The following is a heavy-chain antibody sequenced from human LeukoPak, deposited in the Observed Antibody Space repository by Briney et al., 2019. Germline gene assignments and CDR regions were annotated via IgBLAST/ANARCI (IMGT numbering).Heavy chain of an antibody. CDR1: GGSFSGFY. J-gene: IGHJ4*02. Sequence: SETLSLTCAVYGGSFSGFYWTWIRQPPGKGLEWIGEINHSGSTNYNPSLKSRVTISVDTSKNQFSLKLSSVTAADTAVYYCARAPNYYDSSGYYYFDYWGQGTLVTVS. V-gene: IGHV4-34*01. CDR3: ARAPNYYDSSGYYYFDY. CDR2: INHSGST. D-gene: IGHD3-22*01.